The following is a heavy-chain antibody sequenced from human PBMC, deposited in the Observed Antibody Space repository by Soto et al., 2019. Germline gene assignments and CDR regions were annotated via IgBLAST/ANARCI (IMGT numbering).Heavy chain of an antibody. CDR3: ARSEYGSGSYPY. V-gene: IGHV5-10-1*01. CDR2: IDPSDSYT. CDR1: GYTFTDYW. Sequence: PGESLKISCKGSGYTFTDYWIGWVRQLPGKGLEWMGRIDPSDSYTNYSPSFQGHVTISADKSISTAYLQWSSLKASDTAMYYCARSEYGSGSYPYWGQGTTVTVSS. J-gene: IGHJ6*02. D-gene: IGHD3-10*01.